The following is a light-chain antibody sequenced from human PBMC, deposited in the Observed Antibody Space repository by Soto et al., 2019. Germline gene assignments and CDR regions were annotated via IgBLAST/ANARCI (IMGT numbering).Light chain of an antibody. CDR3: SSFASSNTWV. CDR2: EVT. J-gene: IGLJ3*02. V-gene: IGLV2-8*01. Sequence: QSVLTQPPSASGSTGQSVTISCTGTSSDVGAYNYVSWYQQQAGKAPKLVIYEVTKRPSGVPDRFSGSKSANTASLTVSGLQAEDEPDYYCSSFASSNTWVFGGGTKLTVL. CDR1: SSDVGAYNY.